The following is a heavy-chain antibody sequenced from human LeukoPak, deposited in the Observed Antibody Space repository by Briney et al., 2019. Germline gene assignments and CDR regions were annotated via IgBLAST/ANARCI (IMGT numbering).Heavy chain of an antibody. Sequence: GTSLRLSCAASGFTFRSYGIHWVRQAPGKGLEWVAVISYDGKNKHYADSLEGRFTISRDNSKNTLYLQMNSLRAEDTAVYFCAKDWDSSGSGYYHIDYWGQGTLSPSPQ. D-gene: IGHD3-22*01. CDR2: ISYDGKNK. J-gene: IGHJ4*02. CDR3: AKDWDSSGSGYYHIDY. V-gene: IGHV3-30*18. CDR1: GFTFRSYG.